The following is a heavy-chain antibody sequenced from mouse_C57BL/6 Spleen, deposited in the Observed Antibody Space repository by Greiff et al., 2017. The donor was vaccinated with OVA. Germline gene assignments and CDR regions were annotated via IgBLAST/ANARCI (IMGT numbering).Heavy chain of an antibody. CDR2: IDPSDSET. CDR3: ARREYDSGYFDV. CDR1: GYTFTSYW. J-gene: IGHJ1*03. V-gene: IGHV1-52*01. D-gene: IGHD2-4*01. Sequence: QVQLQQPGAELVRPGSSVKLSCKASGYTFTSYWMHWVKQRPIQGLEWIGNIDPSDSETHYNQKFKDKATLTVDKSSSKAYMQLSSLTSEDSAVYYCARREYDSGYFDVWGTGTTVTVSS.